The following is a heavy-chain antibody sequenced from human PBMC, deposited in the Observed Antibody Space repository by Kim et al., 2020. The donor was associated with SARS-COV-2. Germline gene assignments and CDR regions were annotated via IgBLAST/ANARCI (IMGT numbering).Heavy chain of an antibody. D-gene: IGHD6-19*01. Sequence: GGSLRLSCAASGLTFSSYGMHWVRQAPGKGLEWVAVISYDGSNKYYADSVKGRFTISRDNSKNTLYLQMNSLRAEDTAVYYCARGRGSGWSNFCYYFDYWGQGTLVTVSS. V-gene: IGHV3-33*05. CDR3: ARGRGSGWSNFCYYFDY. J-gene: IGHJ4*02. CDR1: GLTFSSYG. CDR2: ISYDGSNK.